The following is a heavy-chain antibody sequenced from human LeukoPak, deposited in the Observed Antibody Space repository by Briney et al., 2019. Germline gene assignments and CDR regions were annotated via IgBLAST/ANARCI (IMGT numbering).Heavy chain of an antibody. CDR1: GGSIRSTTYY. V-gene: IGHV4-39*07. CDR2: IYYSGNT. D-gene: IGHD3-22*01. J-gene: IGHJ4*02. CDR3: ARASHFFDTSGSRYYFDY. Sequence: SETLSLTCSVSGGSIRSTTYYWGWIRQPPGKGLEWIGSIYYSGNTYYSPSLMSRVTISVDTSKNQFSLNLSSVTAADTAVYSCARASHFFDTSGSRYYFDYWGQGALVTVSS.